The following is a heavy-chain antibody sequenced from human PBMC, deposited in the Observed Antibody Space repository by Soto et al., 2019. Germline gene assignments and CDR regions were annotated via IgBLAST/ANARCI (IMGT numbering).Heavy chain of an antibody. Sequence: GVSVKVSCKARGFTFTSYSLYSACHDPGKRLEWMGWINAGNGNTKYSQKFQGRVTITRDTSASTACMELSSLRSEDTAVYYCARVRLSGYYDSSGYHAAGYFDYWGQGTLVTVSS. CDR2: INAGNGNT. J-gene: IGHJ4*02. CDR3: ARVRLSGYYDSSGYHAAGYFDY. D-gene: IGHD3-22*01. CDR1: GFTFTSYS. V-gene: IGHV1-3*01.